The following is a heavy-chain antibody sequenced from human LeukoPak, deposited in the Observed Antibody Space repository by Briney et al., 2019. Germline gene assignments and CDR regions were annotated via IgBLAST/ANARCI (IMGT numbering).Heavy chain of an antibody. V-gene: IGHV3-48*01. CDR3: ARGHYYGSGSYPAPFDP. D-gene: IGHD3-10*01. J-gene: IGHJ5*02. Sequence: GGSLRLSCAASGFTFSSYGMTWVRQAPGKGREWVSYISSSSSTIYYADSVKGRFTISRDNAKNSLYLQLNSLRAEDTAVYYCARGHYYGSGSYPAPFDPWGQGTLVTVSS. CDR1: GFTFSSYG. CDR2: ISSSSSTI.